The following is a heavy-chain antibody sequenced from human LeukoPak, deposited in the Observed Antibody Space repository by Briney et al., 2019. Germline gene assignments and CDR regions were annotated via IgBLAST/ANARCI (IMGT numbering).Heavy chain of an antibody. CDR2: IWYDGSNK. CDR3: ARDWARGYIYGLTRSYFDY. Sequence: GGSLRLSCAASGFTFSSYGMHWVRQAPGKGLEWVAVIWYDGSNKYYADSVKGRFTISRDTSKNRVYLQMNSLRAEDTAVYYCARDWARGYIYGLTRSYFDYWGQGTLVTVSS. V-gene: IGHV3-33*01. D-gene: IGHD5-18*01. CDR1: GFTFSSYG. J-gene: IGHJ4*02.